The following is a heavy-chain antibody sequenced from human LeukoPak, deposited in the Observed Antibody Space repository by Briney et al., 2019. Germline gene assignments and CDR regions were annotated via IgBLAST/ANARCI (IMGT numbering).Heavy chain of an antibody. D-gene: IGHD2-15*01. Sequence: ASVKVSYKASGYTFTGYYMHWVRQAPGQGLEWMGWINPNSGGTNYAQKFQGRVTMTRDTSISTAYMELGRLRSDDTAVYYCARDRYCSGGSCHRWFDPWGQGTLVTVSS. V-gene: IGHV1-2*02. CDR3: ARDRYCSGGSCHRWFDP. J-gene: IGHJ5*02. CDR2: INPNSGGT. CDR1: GYTFTGYY.